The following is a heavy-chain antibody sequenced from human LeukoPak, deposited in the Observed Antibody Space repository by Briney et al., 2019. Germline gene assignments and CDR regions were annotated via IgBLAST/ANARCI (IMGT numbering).Heavy chain of an antibody. CDR3: AREYQASFYNWNRYYFDY. V-gene: IGHV3-21*01. Sequence: PGGSLRLSCAASGFTFSSYSMNWVRQAPGKGLEWVSSISSSSSYIYYADSVKGRFTISRDNAKNSLYLQMNSLRAEDTAVYYCAREYQASFYNWNRYYFDYWGQGTLVTVSS. D-gene: IGHD1-20*01. J-gene: IGHJ4*02. CDR1: GFTFSSYS. CDR2: ISSSSSYI.